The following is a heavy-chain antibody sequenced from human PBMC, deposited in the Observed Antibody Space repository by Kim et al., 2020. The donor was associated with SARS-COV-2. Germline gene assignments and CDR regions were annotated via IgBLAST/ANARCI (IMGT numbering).Heavy chain of an antibody. Sequence: ASVKVSCKASGYTFTSYGISWVRQAPGQGLEWMGWISAYNGNTNYAQKLQGRVTMTTDTSTSTAYMELRSLRSDETAVYYCARFNPYYYDSSGYLYGMDVWGQGTTVTVSS. CDR3: ARFNPYYYDSSGYLYGMDV. D-gene: IGHD3-22*01. CDR1: GYTFTSYG. J-gene: IGHJ6*02. V-gene: IGHV1-18*04. CDR2: ISAYNGNT.